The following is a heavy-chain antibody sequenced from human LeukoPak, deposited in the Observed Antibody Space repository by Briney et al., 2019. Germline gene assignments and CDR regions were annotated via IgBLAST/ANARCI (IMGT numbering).Heavy chain of an antibody. J-gene: IGHJ4*02. Sequence: GGSLRLSCVASGFTFNNYAMTWVRQAPGKGLEWVANIKQDGSEKCYVDSVKGRFTISRDNAKSSLFLQMNSLRADDTAVYYCARRGYSSSWDIPDYWGQGTLVTVSS. D-gene: IGHD6-13*01. CDR2: IKQDGSEK. CDR1: GFTFNNYA. CDR3: ARRGYSSSWDIPDY. V-gene: IGHV3-7*01.